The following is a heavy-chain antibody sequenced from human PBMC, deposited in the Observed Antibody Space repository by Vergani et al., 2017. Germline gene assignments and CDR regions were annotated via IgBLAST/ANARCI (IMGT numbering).Heavy chain of an antibody. V-gene: IGHV3-7*03. J-gene: IGHJ3*02. CDR1: GFTFSSYW. D-gene: IGHD2-21*02. CDR3: ARDRWGGGDRHGMRLDACDI. CDR2: IKQDGSEK. Sequence: EVQLAESGGGLVQPGGSLRLSCAASGFTFSSYWMSWVRQAPGKGLEWVANIKQDGSEKYYVDSVKGRFTISRDNAKNSLYLQMNSLRAEDTAVYYCARDRWGGGDRHGMRLDACDIWGQGTMVTVSS.